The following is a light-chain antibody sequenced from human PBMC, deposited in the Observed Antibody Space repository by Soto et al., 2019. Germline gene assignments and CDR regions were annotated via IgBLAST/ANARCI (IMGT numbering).Light chain of an antibody. CDR2: GVN. Sequence: QSALTQPASVSGSPGQSITISCTGTSSDIRDYNYVSWYQQHPGKAPKVIVYGVNDRPSGISNRFSGSKSGNTASLTISGLQADDEAHYYCASYTTITTVVFGGGTKVTVL. CDR1: SSDIRDYNY. CDR3: ASYTTITTVV. V-gene: IGLV2-14*01. J-gene: IGLJ2*01.